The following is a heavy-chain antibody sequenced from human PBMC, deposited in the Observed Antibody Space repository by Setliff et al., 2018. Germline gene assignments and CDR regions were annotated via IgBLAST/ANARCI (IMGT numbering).Heavy chain of an antibody. V-gene: IGHV4-4*07. Sequence: PSETLSLTCTVSGGSISSYYWSWIRQPAGKGLEWIGHIYIGGSANYNPSLKSRVTMSIDTSKNQFSLKLNSVTAADTAVYYCARGPRLRYFDWPVDYWGQGTLVTVSS. D-gene: IGHD3-9*01. CDR3: ARGPRLRYFDWPVDY. J-gene: IGHJ4*02. CDR2: IYIGGSA. CDR1: GGSISSYY.